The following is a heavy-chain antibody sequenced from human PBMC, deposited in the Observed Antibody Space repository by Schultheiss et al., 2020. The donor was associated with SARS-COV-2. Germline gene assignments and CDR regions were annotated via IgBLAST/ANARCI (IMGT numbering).Heavy chain of an antibody. CDR1: GESFSGFS. D-gene: IGHD6-19*01. J-gene: IGHJ5*02. V-gene: IGHV4-34*01. CDR2: VSHSGAT. Sequence: SQTLSLTCAVFGESFSGFSWTWIRQSPGKGLEWIGQVSHSGATHYSPSLKSRVTISVDRSKNQFSLKLSSVTAADTAVYYCAKAPSIGWDWFDPWGQGTLVTVSS. CDR3: AKAPSIGWDWFDP.